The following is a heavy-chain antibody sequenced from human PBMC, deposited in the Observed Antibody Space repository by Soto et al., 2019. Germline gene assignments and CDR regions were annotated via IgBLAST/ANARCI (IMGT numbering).Heavy chain of an antibody. CDR2: ISYSGST. J-gene: IGHJ5*02. V-gene: IGHV4-61*01. CDR1: GGSVRSDNYY. Sequence: ETLSLTCTVSGGSVRSDNYYWIWIRQPPGKGLEFIGYISYSGSTNYNPSLKIRVTISVDTCKNQFSRRLTPVSAADTAMYYCATRTVFRPLDPWGQGTLVTVSS. CDR3: ATRTVFRPLDP.